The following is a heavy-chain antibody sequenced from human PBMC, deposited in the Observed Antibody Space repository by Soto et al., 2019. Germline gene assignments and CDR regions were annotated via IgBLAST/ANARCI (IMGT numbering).Heavy chain of an antibody. CDR3: AREGFSYGYGYYYYNGMDV. V-gene: IGHV3-74*01. CDR2: INSDGSST. Sequence: PGGSLRLSCAASEFTFSSYWMHWVRQAPGKGLVWVSRINSDGSSTNYADSVKGRFTISRDNAKNTLYLQIDSLRAEDTAVYYCAREGFSYGYGYYYYNGMDVWGQGTTVTVSS. CDR1: EFTFSSYW. J-gene: IGHJ6*02. D-gene: IGHD5-18*01.